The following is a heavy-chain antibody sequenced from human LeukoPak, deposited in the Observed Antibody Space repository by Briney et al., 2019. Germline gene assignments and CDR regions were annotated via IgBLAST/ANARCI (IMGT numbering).Heavy chain of an antibody. CDR1: RVSISDYY. CDR2: IYNSGST. CDR3: ARGNKRAIDY. V-gene: IGHV4-59*01. D-gene: IGHD4-23*01. J-gene: IGHJ4*02. Sequence: AETLSLTCTVSRVSISDYYSNWIRQPPGKGLEWIGYIYNSGSTNYNPSLKSRVTMSVNTSKNQFSLNLSSVTAADTAVYYCARGNKRAIDYWGQGTLVTVSS.